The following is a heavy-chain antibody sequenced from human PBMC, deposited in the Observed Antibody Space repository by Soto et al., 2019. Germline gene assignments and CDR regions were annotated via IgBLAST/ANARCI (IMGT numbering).Heavy chain of an antibody. J-gene: IGHJ2*01. Sequence: SVKVSCKASGYTFTNYAMHWVRQAPGQRLEWMGWINAGNGNTKYSQKFLGRVTITRDTSASTAYMELSSLRSEDTAVYYCARGGSLYWYFDLWGRGTLVTVSS. CDR2: INAGNGNT. CDR3: ARGGSLYWYFDL. V-gene: IGHV1-3*01. CDR1: GYTFTNYA. D-gene: IGHD1-26*01.